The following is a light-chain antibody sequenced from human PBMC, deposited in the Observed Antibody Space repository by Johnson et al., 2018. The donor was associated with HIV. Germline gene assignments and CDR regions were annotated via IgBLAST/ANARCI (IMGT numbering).Light chain of an antibody. CDR1: SSNIGNNY. J-gene: IGLJ1*01. CDR2: DNN. V-gene: IGLV1-51*01. CDR3: GAWDSGLTAHFV. Sequence: QAVLTQPPSVSAAPGQKVTISCSGSSSNIGNNYVSWYQQLPGTAPKLLIYDNNKRPSGIADRFSASKSGTSATLDITGLQTGDEADYYCGAWDSGLTAHFVFGSGTNVTVL.